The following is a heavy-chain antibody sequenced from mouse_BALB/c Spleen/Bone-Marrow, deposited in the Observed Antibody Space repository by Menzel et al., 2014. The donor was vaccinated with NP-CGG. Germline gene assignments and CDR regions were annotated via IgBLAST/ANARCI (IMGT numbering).Heavy chain of an antibody. D-gene: IGHD1-1*02. Sequence: EVKLVESGPGLVKPSQTVSLTCTVTGISITTGNYRWSWIRQFSGNKLEWIGYIYYSGTITYNPSLTSRTTITRDTSKNQFFLEMNSLTAEDTATYYCARDGNYAMDYWGQGTSVTVSS. CDR3: ARDGNYAMDY. CDR2: IYYSGTI. J-gene: IGHJ4*01. V-gene: IGHV3-5*02. CDR1: GISITTGNYR.